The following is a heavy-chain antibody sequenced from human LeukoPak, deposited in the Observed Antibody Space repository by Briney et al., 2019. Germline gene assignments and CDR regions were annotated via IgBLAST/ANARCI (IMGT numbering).Heavy chain of an antibody. V-gene: IGHV4-39*01. J-gene: IGHJ5*02. CDR3: ARHVTLTGIPLRQPNWFDP. D-gene: IGHD6-13*01. CDR2: MYYSGST. CDR1: GGSISSGGYY. Sequence: SQTLSLTCTVSGGSISSGGYYWSWIRQPPGKGLEWIGSMYYSGSTYYNPSLKSRVTISVDTSKNQFSLKLSSVTAADTAVYYCARHVTLTGIPLRQPNWFDPWGQGTLVTVSS.